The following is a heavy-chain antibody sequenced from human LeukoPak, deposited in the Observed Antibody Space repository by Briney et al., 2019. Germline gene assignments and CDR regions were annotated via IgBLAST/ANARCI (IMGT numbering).Heavy chain of an antibody. CDR1: GFTFSSYT. Sequence: PGGSLRLSCAASGFTFSSYTMNWVRQAPGKGLEWVSYISTTSSTIYYADSVKGRFTISRDNAESSLYLQMNSLRAEDTAVYYCTRTPTRYCSITSCPLDYWGQGTLVTVSS. CDR3: TRTPTRYCSITSCPLDY. CDR2: ISTTSSTI. D-gene: IGHD2-2*01. J-gene: IGHJ4*02. V-gene: IGHV3-48*01.